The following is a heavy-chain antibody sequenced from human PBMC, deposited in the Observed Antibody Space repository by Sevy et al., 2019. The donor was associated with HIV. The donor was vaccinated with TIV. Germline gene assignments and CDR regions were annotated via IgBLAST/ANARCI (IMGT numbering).Heavy chain of an antibody. J-gene: IGHJ4*02. Sequence: GGSLKLSCAASGFTFSNAWMSWVRHAPGKGLEWVGRIKSKTDGGTTDYAAPVKGRFTISRDDSKNTLYLQMNSLKTKDTAVYYCTTHLLCFGGLEPVYYFDFWGQGTLVTVSS. CDR1: GFTFSNAW. CDR3: TTHLLCFGGLEPVYYFDF. CDR2: IKSKTDGGTT. V-gene: IGHV3-15*01. D-gene: IGHD3-10*01.